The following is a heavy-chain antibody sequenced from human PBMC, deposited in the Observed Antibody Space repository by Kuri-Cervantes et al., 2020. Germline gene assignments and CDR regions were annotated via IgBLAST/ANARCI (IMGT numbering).Heavy chain of an antibody. V-gene: IGHV5-51*01. CDR1: GYSFTSYW. CDR2: IYPGDSDT. Sequence: GGSLRLSCKGSGYSFTSYWIGWVRQMPGKGLEWMGTIYPGDSDTRYSPSFQGQVTISADKSIGTAYLQWSSLKASDTAMYYCARGRWAEYYFDYWGQGTLVTVSS. J-gene: IGHJ4*02. D-gene: IGHD1-14*01. CDR3: ARGRWAEYYFDY.